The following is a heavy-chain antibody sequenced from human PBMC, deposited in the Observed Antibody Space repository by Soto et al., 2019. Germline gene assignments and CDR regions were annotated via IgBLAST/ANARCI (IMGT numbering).Heavy chain of an antibody. CDR3: ARTDLFFSSSPVDY. J-gene: IGHJ4*02. Sequence: QVQLVQSGAEVKKPGASVKVSCKASGYTFTVYYMHWVRQAPGQGREWMGWINPNSGGTNYAQKFQGRVTMTRDTSISTAYMELSRLRSDDTAVYYCARTDLFFSSSPVDYWGQGTLVTVSS. CDR2: INPNSGGT. D-gene: IGHD6-6*01. CDR1: GYTFTVYY. V-gene: IGHV1-2*02.